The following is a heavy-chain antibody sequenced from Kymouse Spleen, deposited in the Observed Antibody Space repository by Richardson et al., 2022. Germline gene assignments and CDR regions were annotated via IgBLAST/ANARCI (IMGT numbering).Heavy chain of an antibody. CDR1: GFTFSNAW. J-gene: IGHJ6*02. V-gene: IGHV3-15*01. D-gene: IGHD3-9*01. Sequence: EVQLVESGGGLVKPGGSLRLSCAASGFTFSNAWMSWVRQAPGKGLEWVGRIKSKTDGGTTDYAAPVKGRFTISRDDSKNTLYLQMNSLKTEDTAVYYCTTDRDDILTGYYTHYYYYGMDVWGQGTTVTVSS. CDR3: TTDRDDILTGYYTHYYYYGMDV. CDR2: IKSKTDGGTT.